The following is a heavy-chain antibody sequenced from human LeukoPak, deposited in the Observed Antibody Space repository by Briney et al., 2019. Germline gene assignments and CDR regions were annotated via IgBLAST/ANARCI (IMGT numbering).Heavy chain of an antibody. D-gene: IGHD4-23*01. CDR2: IFTSGST. J-gene: IGHJ4*02. CDR3: SSSGGHSGESFDY. Sequence: SETLSLTCAVYGGSFSSYSWTWIRQPAGKGLEWVGRIFTSGSTNYNPSLKGRVTISVDTSKNQFSLKMTSVTAADTAVYYCSSSGGHSGESFDYWGQGTLVTVSS. CDR1: GGSFSSYS. V-gene: IGHV4-59*10.